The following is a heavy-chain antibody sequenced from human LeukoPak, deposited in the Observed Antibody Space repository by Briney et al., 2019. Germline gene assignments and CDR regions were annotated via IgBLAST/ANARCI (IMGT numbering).Heavy chain of an antibody. CDR3: ARNIVVVPAAIERDDAFDI. J-gene: IGHJ3*02. CDR1: GGSFSGYY. CDR2: INHSGST. D-gene: IGHD2-2*01. V-gene: IGHV4-34*01. Sequence: PSETLSLTCAVYGGSFSGYYWSWIRQPTGKGLEWIGEINHSGSTNYNPSLKSRVTISVDTSKNQFSLKLSSVTAADTAVYYCARNIVVVPAAIERDDAFDIWGQGTMVTLSS.